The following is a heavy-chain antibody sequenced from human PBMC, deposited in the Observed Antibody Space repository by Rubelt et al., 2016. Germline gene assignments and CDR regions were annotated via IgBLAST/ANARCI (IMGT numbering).Heavy chain of an antibody. CDR1: GGTFSSYA. J-gene: IGHJ4*02. CDR2: IITILGIA. Sequence: QVQLVQSGAEVKKPGSSVKVSCKASGGTFSSYAISWVRQAPGQGLEWMGGIITILGIANYAQKFQGRVTITADKSTSTAYMELSSLRSEDTAVYYCTHTTTHRGAFDYWGQGTLVTVSS. CDR3: THTTTHRGAFDY. V-gene: IGHV1-69*10. D-gene: IGHD1-1*01.